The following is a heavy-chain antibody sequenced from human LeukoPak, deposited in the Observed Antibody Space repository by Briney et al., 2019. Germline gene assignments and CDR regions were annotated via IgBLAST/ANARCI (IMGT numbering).Heavy chain of an antibody. CDR1: GYTFTSSV. V-gene: IGHV1-18*01. Sequence: ASVKVSCKASGYTFTSSVISWVRQRPGQGLEWMGWISAYNGNTNYAQKLQGRVTMTTDTSTCTAYMELRSLRSDDTAVYYCARDSGNQLFDYWGQGTLVTVSS. CDR2: ISAYNGNT. J-gene: IGHJ4*02. D-gene: IGHD3-10*01. CDR3: ARDSGNQLFDY.